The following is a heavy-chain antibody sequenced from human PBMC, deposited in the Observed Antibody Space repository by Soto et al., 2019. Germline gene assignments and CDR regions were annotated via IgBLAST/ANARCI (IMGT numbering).Heavy chain of an antibody. V-gene: IGHV4-30-4*01. CDR2: IYNGGST. CDR1: GGSISNVNYC. Sequence: QVQLQESGPGLVKPSQTLSLTCTVSGGSISNVNYCWSWIRQSPDKGLEWIGHIYNGGSTYSNPSLKARVRISVNSSKIQFPLNLSSVSAAVTAVCYCTRGPPADKVDYWGQGTLVTVSS. J-gene: IGHJ4*02. CDR3: TRGPPADKVDY.